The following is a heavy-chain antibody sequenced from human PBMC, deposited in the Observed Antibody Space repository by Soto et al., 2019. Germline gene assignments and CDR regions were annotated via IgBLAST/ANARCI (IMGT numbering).Heavy chain of an antibody. J-gene: IGHJ4*02. CDR1: GFTFTSYW. CDR3: AKHEGYCSTTTCSNFDY. V-gene: IGHV5-51*01. CDR2: IYPGDSDS. Sequence: GESLKISCKGSGFTFTSYWIAWGRQMPGKGLEWMGIIYPGDSDSSYSPSFQGQVTISADKSINTAYLHWSSLKASDTAIYYCAKHEGYCSTTTCSNFDYWGQGTLVTVSS. D-gene: IGHD2-2*01.